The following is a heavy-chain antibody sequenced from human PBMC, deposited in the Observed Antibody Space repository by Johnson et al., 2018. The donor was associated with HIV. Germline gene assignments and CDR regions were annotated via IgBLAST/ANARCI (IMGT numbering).Heavy chain of an antibody. CDR1: GFTFSNYG. CDR2: IRYDGSNK. J-gene: IGHJ3*02. CDR3: AREGQEFNDAFDI. V-gene: IGHV3-30*02. Sequence: QVQLVESGGGVVQPGGSLRLSCAASGFTFSNYGMHWVRQAPGKGLEWVAFIRYDGSNKYYADSVKGRFTISRDNSKNTLYLQMNSLRAEDTAVYYCAREGQEFNDAFDIWGQGTMVTVSS. D-gene: IGHD3-10*01.